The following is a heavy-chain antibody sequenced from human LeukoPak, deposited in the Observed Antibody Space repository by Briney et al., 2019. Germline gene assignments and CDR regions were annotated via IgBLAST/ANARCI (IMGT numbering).Heavy chain of an antibody. V-gene: IGHV4-39*01. CDR3: ARRSGYGDFWYFDL. J-gene: IGHJ2*01. Sequence: PSETLSLTCTVSGGSISSSSYYWGWIRQPPGKGLEWIGSIYYIGSTYYNPSLKSRVTISVDTSKNQFSPKLSSVTAADTALYYCARRSGYGDFWYFDLWGRGTLVTVSP. CDR2: IYYIGST. D-gene: IGHD4-17*01. CDR1: GGSISSSSYY.